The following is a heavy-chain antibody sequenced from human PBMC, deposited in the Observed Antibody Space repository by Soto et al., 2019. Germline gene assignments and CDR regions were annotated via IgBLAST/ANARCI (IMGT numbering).Heavy chain of an antibody. CDR1: GFSLSSTRMA. Sequence: QITLKESGPTLVKPTQTLTLTCTFSGFSLSSTRMAVGWIRQPPGKALEWLALIYWDDDKRYSPFLKSRLTNPKAPPKNKVFFLLPTVHSVYTASFYLVFLLVAVLGTLFGSWAQGT. CDR3: VFLLVAVLGTLFGS. J-gene: IGHJ5*01. CDR2: IYWDDDK. V-gene: IGHV2-5*02. D-gene: IGHD5-12*01.